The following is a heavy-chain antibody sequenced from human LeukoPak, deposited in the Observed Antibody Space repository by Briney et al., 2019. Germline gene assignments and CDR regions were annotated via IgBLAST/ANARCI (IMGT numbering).Heavy chain of an antibody. Sequence: GGSLRLSCAASGFTFSSYGMHWVRQAPGKGLEWVAIISYDGSNKYYADSVKGRFTISRDNSKNTMYLQMNSLRPEDTAVYYCAKRDGSGSYGMDVWGQGTTVTVSS. CDR1: GFTFSSYG. J-gene: IGHJ6*02. V-gene: IGHV3-30*18. CDR3: AKRDGSGSYGMDV. CDR2: ISYDGSNK. D-gene: IGHD3-10*01.